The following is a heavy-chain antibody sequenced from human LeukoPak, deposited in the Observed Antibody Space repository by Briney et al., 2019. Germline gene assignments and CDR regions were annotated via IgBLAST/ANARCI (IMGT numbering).Heavy chain of an antibody. J-gene: IGHJ4*02. V-gene: IGHV4-39*07. CDR3: ARVVMVRGAPDY. CDR1: GGSISSSSYY. CDR2: IYYSGGT. Sequence: SETLSLTCTVSGGSISSSSYYWGWIRQPPGKGLDWIGSIYYSGGTYYNPSLKSRVTISVDTSKNQFSLKLSSVTAADTAVYYCARVVMVRGAPDYWGQGTLVTVSS. D-gene: IGHD3-10*01.